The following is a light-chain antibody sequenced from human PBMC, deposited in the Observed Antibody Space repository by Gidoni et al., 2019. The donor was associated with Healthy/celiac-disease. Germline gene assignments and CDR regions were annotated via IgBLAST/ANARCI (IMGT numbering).Light chain of an antibody. CDR1: QSIISY. CDR3: QQSYSTPPFT. CDR2: AAS. Sequence: DIKSTQPPSSRSASVRDRATITCRASQSIISYLNWYQQKPGKAPKLLIYAASSLQSGGPSRFSGSGSGTDFTLTISSLQPEDFATYYCQQSYSTPPFTFXPXTKVDIK. V-gene: IGKV1-39*01. J-gene: IGKJ3*01.